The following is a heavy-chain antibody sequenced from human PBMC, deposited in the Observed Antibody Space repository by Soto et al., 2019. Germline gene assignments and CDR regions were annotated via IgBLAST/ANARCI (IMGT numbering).Heavy chain of an antibody. CDR3: AHRYGGNFYRWYFDF. D-gene: IGHD4-17*01. J-gene: IGHJ4*02. V-gene: IGHV2-5*01. CDR1: GFSLSTSGAG. Sequence: GPTLVNPTQTLTLTCTFSGFSLSTSGAGVGWIRQPAGKALEWLALISWKDDKRYNPGLKSRLSITKDTSKSQVVLTMTNADPVATATYFCAHRYGGNFYRWYFDFWGQGTLVTVSS. CDR2: ISWKDDK.